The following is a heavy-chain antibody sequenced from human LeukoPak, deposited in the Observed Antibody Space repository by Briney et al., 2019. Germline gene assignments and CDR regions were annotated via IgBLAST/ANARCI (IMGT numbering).Heavy chain of an antibody. CDR2: DHNSGST. CDR3: ARQFQDKTLGGVHFDY. V-gene: IGHV4-59*08. CDR1: GGSISGYY. D-gene: IGHD3-16*01. J-gene: IGHJ4*02. Sequence: SETLSLTCSVSGGSISGYYWSWIRQPPGKGLEWIGYDHNSGSTNFNPSLKSRVTISEDTSKSQLSLKLSSVTAADTAVYYCARQFQDKTLGGVHFDYWGQGTLVTVSS.